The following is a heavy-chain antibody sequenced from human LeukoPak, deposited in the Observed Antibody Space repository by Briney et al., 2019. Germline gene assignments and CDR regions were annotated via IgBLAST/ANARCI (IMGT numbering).Heavy chain of an antibody. V-gene: IGHV4-39*02. CDR1: GGSISSSSYY. D-gene: IGHD3-10*01. J-gene: IGHJ5*02. CDR3: ARDRTLMVRGEVSFDP. CDR2: IYYSGST. Sequence: PSETLSLTCTVSGGSISSSSYYWGWIRQPPGKGLEWIGSIYYSGSTYYNPSLKSRVTISVDTSKNQFSLKLSSVTAADTAVYYCARDRTLMVRGEVSFDPWGQGTLVTVSS.